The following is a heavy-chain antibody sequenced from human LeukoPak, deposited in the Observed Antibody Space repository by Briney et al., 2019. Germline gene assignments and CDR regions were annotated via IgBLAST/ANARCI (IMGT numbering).Heavy chain of an antibody. CDR3: ATFIRRDGYNYFDY. V-gene: IGHV1-2*06. Sequence: ASVKVSCKASGYTFTGYYMHWVRQAPGQGLEWMGRINPNSGGTNYAQKFQGRVTMTRDMSISTAYMELSRLRSEDTAVYYCATFIRRDGYNYFDYWGQGTLVTVSS. D-gene: IGHD5-24*01. CDR2: INPNSGGT. J-gene: IGHJ4*02. CDR1: GYTFTGYY.